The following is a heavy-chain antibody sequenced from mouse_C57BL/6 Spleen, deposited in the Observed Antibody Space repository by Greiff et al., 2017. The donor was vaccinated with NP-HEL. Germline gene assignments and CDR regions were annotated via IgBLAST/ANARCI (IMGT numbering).Heavy chain of an antibody. D-gene: IGHD3-2*02. J-gene: IGHJ2*01. Sequence: AQLVESGPELVKPGASVKISCKASGYAFSSSWMNWVKQRPGKGLEWIGRIYPGDGDTNYNGKFKGKATLTADKSSSTAYMQLSSLTSEDSAVYFCARWAAQVYYFDYWGQGTTLTVSS. CDR1: GYAFSSSW. V-gene: IGHV1-82*01. CDR2: IYPGDGDT. CDR3: ARWAAQVYYFDY.